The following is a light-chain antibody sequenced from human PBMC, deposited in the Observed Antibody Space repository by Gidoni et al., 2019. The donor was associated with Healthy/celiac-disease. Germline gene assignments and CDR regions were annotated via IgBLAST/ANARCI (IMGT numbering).Light chain of an antibody. V-gene: IGKV1-5*01. J-gene: IGKJ5*01. CDR3: QQYNSYPLT. CDR2: DAS. CDR1: QSISSW. Sequence: DIQMTQSPSTLSASVGDRVTITCRASQSISSWLAWYQQKPGKAPKLQIYDASSLESGVPSRFSGSGSGTEFTLTISSLQPDDFATYYCQQYNSYPLTFXQXTRLXIK.